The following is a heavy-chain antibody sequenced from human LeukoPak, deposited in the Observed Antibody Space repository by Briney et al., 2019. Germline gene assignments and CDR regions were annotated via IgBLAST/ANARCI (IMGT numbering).Heavy chain of an antibody. V-gene: IGHV3-23*01. D-gene: IGHD3-10*01. Sequence: GGSLRLSCVGSGLTVSYTSMSWVRQAPGKGLEWVSAISASGGSTYYADSVKGRFTISRDNSKNPLYLQMNSLRAEDTAVYYCAKNMVRGVIMSSSFDYWGQGTLVTVSS. CDR1: GLTVSYTS. J-gene: IGHJ4*02. CDR2: ISASGGST. CDR3: AKNMVRGVIMSSSFDY.